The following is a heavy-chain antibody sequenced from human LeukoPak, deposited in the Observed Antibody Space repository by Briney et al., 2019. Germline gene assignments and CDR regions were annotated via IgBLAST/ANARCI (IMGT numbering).Heavy chain of an antibody. CDR1: GGSISSYY. CDR2: IHQSGST. Sequence: SETLSLTCTVSGGSISSYYWSWIRQPPGKGLEWLGSIHQSGSTYYNPSLKSRVTISMDTSKNQFSLNLTPVTAADTAVYYCARVTRIAAAGYDYWGQGTLVTVSS. CDR3: ARVTRIAAAGYDY. J-gene: IGHJ4*02. V-gene: IGHV4-59*08. D-gene: IGHD6-13*01.